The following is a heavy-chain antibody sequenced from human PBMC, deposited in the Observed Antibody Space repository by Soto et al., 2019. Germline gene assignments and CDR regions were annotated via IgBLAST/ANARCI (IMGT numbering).Heavy chain of an antibody. CDR2: INPSGGST. CDR1: GYTFTSYY. V-gene: IGHV1-46*01. CDR3: ARDQYGGLYKSYYGMDV. D-gene: IGHD3-16*01. J-gene: IGHJ6*02. Sequence: ASVKVSCKASGYTFTSYYMHWVRQAPGQGLEWMGIINPSGGSTSYAQKFQGRVTMTRDTSTSTVYMELSSLRSEDTAGYYCARDQYGGLYKSYYGMDVWGQGTTVTVSS.